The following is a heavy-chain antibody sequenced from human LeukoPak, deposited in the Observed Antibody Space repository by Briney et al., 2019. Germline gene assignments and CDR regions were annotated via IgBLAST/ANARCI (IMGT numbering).Heavy chain of an antibody. Sequence: SQTLSLTCTVSGVSISSSNSYWGWIRQPPGKGLEWIGSIYYSGNTYYNASLKSQVSISLDTSKNQFSLRLTSVTAADTAVYYCARQTGSGLFILPGGQGTLVTVSS. CDR1: GVSISSSNSY. J-gene: IGHJ4*02. V-gene: IGHV4-39*01. D-gene: IGHD3/OR15-3a*01. CDR2: IYYSGNT. CDR3: ARQTGSGLFILP.